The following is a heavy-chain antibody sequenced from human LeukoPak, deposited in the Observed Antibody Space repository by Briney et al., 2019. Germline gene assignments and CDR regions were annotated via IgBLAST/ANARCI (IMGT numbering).Heavy chain of an antibody. V-gene: IGHV3-23*01. D-gene: IGHD2-21*02. CDR2: FGGSGGTI. CDR3: ARSDCGGDRHLLDY. J-gene: IGHJ4*02. CDR1: GFTFSTYA. Sequence: GGSLRLSCAASGFTFSTYAMSWVRQAPGKGLEWVSPFGGSGGTIFYADSVKARFTISRDNSKNTLYLQMNSLRADDTALYYCARSDCGGDRHLLDYWGQGTLVTVSS.